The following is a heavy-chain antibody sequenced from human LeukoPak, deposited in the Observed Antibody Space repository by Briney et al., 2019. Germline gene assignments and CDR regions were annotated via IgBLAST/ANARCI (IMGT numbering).Heavy chain of an antibody. V-gene: IGHV3-23*01. CDR3: AKRGVVIRVILVGFHKEAYYFDS. CDR1: GITLSNYG. J-gene: IGHJ4*02. D-gene: IGHD3-22*01. CDR2: ISDSGGST. Sequence: GGSLRLSCAVSGITLSNYGMTWVRQAPGKGLEWVAGISDSGGSTNYADSVKGRFTISRDNPKNTLYLQMNSLRAEDTAAYFCAKRGVVIRVILVGFHKEAYYFDSWGQGALVTVSS.